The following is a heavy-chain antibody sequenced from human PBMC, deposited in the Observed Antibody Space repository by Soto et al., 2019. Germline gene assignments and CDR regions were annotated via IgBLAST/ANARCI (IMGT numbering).Heavy chain of an antibody. D-gene: IGHD4-17*01. Sequence: QVQLQESGPGLVKPSQTLSLTCTVSGDSINNGDCYWSWLRQLPGKGLEWIGYIYYSGTKYYNPSLKSRVSMAVDTSKDQFCLNLTSVTAADTAVYYCAREKEDDSGDYDAFDIWGQGTVVTVSS. J-gene: IGHJ3*02. CDR1: GDSINNGDCY. CDR3: AREKEDDSGDYDAFDI. CDR2: IYYSGTK. V-gene: IGHV4-31*03.